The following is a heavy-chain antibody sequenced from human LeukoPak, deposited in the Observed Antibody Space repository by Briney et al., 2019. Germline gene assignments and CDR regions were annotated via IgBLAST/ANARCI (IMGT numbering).Heavy chain of an antibody. V-gene: IGHV4-34*01. CDR3: ARGQGTVTTH. CDR1: GGSFSGYY. Sequence: SETLSLTCAASGGSFSGYYWTWIRQPPGKGLEWIGEINHSGSANYNPSLTSRVTISLDTSKNHFSLNLSSVTAADTAVYYCARGQGTVTTHWGQGTLVTVSS. J-gene: IGHJ4*02. CDR2: INHSGSA. D-gene: IGHD4-11*01.